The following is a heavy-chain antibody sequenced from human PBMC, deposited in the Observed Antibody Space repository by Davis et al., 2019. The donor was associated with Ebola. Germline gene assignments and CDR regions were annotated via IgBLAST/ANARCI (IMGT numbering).Heavy chain of an antibody. D-gene: IGHD7-27*01. CDR3: VRGRTWGIPDY. Sequence: MPSETLSLTCAVSGGSISSGGYSWSWIRQPPGKGLEWIGYINHSGSTNYNPSPKSRVTISVDTSKNQFSLKLSSVTAADTAIYYCVRGRTWGIPDYWGQGTLVTVSS. J-gene: IGHJ4*02. CDR2: INHSGST. V-gene: IGHV4-30-2*01. CDR1: GGSISSGGYS.